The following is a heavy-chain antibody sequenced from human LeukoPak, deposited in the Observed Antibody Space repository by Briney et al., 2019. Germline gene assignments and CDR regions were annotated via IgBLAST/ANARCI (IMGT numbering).Heavy chain of an antibody. J-gene: IGHJ4*02. CDR2: VSSSGNT. D-gene: IGHD1-26*01. V-gene: IGHV3-23*01. Sequence: PGGSLRLSCVASGFTFSTYGMSWVRQAPEKGMEWVSGVSSSGNTYYADSVKGRFTISRDNSKNTLFLQMNILRAEDTAVYYCAKNQWELLYWGQGSLVTVSS. CDR1: GFTFSTYG. CDR3: AKNQWELLY.